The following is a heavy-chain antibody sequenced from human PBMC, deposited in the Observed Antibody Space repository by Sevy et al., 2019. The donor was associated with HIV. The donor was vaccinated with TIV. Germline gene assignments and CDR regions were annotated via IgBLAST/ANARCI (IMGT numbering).Heavy chain of an antibody. Sequence: SETLSLTCTVSGISISNYYWTWIRQPPGKGLEWMLYIYYTGSSDSNPSLKSRVTTSVETSKNQFSRKLSSVTAADTAIYYCARGGPNQQQLDYFDSWGQGILVTVSS. CDR2: IYYTGSS. D-gene: IGHD6-13*01. CDR3: ARGGPNQQQLDYFDS. J-gene: IGHJ4*02. CDR1: GISISNYY. V-gene: IGHV4-59*01.